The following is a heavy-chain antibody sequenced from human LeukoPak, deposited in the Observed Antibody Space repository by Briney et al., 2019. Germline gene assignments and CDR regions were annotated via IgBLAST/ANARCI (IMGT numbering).Heavy chain of an antibody. CDR3: ATQTYSGSYSGVAY. CDR2: IIPVVNIP. CDR1: GGTFSSYA. D-gene: IGHD1-26*01. V-gene: IGHV1-69*04. Sequence: ASVKVSCKASGGTFSSYAISWVRQAPGQGLEWMGRIIPVVNIPDYAQKFQGRVTIIADKSTSTVYMELSSLKSEDTAIYYCATQTYSGSYSGVAYWGQEPWSPSPQ. J-gene: IGHJ4*01.